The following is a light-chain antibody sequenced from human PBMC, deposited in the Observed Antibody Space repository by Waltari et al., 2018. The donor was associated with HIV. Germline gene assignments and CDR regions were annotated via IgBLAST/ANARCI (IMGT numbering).Light chain of an antibody. J-gene: IGKJ1*01. Sequence: STRASHIVSSTYLSVYQQKPGQAPMLLIYGASTSATDIPDRFSGIGSGTDFTLIINRLDPEDFAVYYCQQYGSSLSLTFGQGTKVEIK. CDR2: GAS. CDR1: HIVSSTY. V-gene: IGKV3-20*01. CDR3: QQYGSSLSLT.